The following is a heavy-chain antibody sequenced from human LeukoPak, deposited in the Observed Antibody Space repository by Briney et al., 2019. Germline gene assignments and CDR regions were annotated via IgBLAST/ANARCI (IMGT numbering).Heavy chain of an antibody. CDR3: ARSRYYYYYYMDV. D-gene: IGHD1-14*01. Sequence: PSETLSLTCTVSGGSISSSSYYWGWIRQPPGKGLEWIGYIYYSGSTNYNPSLKSRVTISVDTSKNQFSLKLSSVTAADTAVYYCARSRYYYYYYMDVWGKGTTVTVSS. CDR2: IYYSGST. J-gene: IGHJ6*03. CDR1: GGSISSSSYY. V-gene: IGHV4-61*05.